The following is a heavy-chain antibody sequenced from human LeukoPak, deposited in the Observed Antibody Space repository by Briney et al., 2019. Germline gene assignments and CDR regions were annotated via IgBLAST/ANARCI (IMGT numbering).Heavy chain of an antibody. J-gene: IGHJ4*02. D-gene: IGHD3-22*01. Sequence: GGSLRLSCAASGFTFSGSAMHWVRQASGKGLEWVGRIRSKANSYATAYAASVKGRFTISRDDSKNTAYLQMNSLKTEDTAVYYCASLRYYYDSSGYCRYFDYWGQGTLVTVSS. V-gene: IGHV3-73*01. CDR1: GFTFSGSA. CDR3: ASLRYYYDSSGYCRYFDY. CDR2: IRSKANSYAT.